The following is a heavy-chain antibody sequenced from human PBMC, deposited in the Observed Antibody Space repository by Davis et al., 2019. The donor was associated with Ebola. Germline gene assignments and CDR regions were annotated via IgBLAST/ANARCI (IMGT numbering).Heavy chain of an antibody. CDR1: GFTFSSYA. Sequence: GESLKISCAASGFTFSSYAMHWVRQAPGKGLEWVAVISYDGSNKYYADSVKGRFTISRDNSKNTLYLQMNSLRAEDTAVYYCATDIVVVPAAITHDYWGQGTLVTVSS. J-gene: IGHJ4*02. CDR3: ATDIVVVPAAITHDY. V-gene: IGHV3-30-3*01. D-gene: IGHD2-2*01. CDR2: ISYDGSNK.